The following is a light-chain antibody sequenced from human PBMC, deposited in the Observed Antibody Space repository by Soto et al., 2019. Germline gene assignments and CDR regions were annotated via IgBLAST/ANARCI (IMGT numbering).Light chain of an antibody. CDR1: SSNIGSNT. CDR2: SNN. V-gene: IGLV1-44*01. Sequence: QSVLTQPPSASGTPGQRVTISCSGSSSNIGSNTVNWYQQHPGTAPKLLIYSNNQRPSGVPDRFSGSKSGTSASLAISGLQSEDEADYYCAAWGDSPNGVVFGGGTQLTVL. CDR3: AAWGDSPNGVV. J-gene: IGLJ2*01.